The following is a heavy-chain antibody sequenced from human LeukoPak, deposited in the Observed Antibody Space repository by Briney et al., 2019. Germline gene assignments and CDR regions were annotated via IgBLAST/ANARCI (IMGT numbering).Heavy chain of an antibody. CDR1: GGSFSGYY. V-gene: IGHV4-34*01. J-gene: IGHJ6*02. CDR2: INHSGST. D-gene: IGHD3-3*01. CDR3: ARHIPVIWSSGYYYGMDV. Sequence: PSETLSLTCAVYGGSFSGYYWSWIRQPPGKGLEWIGEINHSGSTNYNPSLKSRVTISVDTSKNQFSLRLNSVAAADTAVYYCARHIPVIWSSGYYYGMDVWGQGTTVTVSS.